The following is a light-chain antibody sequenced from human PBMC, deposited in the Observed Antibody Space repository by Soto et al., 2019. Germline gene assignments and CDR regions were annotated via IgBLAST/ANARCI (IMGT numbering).Light chain of an antibody. CDR1: QNVRTY. V-gene: IGKV3-11*01. J-gene: IGKJ3*01. Sequence: EIVLTQSPATLSLSPGDRATLSCRASQNVRTYLGWYQQKPGQAPRLPIYDASNRATGIPARFSGSGSGTDFTLTISSLEPEDFAVYYCQQRATWPPFTFGPGTKVDLK. CDR3: QQRATWPPFT. CDR2: DAS.